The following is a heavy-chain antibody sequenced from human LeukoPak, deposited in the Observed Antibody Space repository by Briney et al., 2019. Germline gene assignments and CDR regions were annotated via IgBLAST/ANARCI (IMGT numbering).Heavy chain of an antibody. Sequence: KAGGSLRLSCAASGFTFSSYSMHWVRQAPGKGLEWISSITSRSSYIYYADSVRGRFTISRDNAKNSLYLQMNSLRAEDTAVYYCARDSGPWGQGTLVTVSS. CDR1: GFTFSSYS. D-gene: IGHD3-10*01. V-gene: IGHV3-21*01. J-gene: IGHJ5*02. CDR3: ARDSGP. CDR2: ITSRSSYI.